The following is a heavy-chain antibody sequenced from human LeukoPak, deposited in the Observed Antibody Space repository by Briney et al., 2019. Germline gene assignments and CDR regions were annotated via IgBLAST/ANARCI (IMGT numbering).Heavy chain of an antibody. CDR1: GYTFTGYY. J-gene: IGHJ4*02. D-gene: IGHD6-19*01. Sequence: ASVKVSCKASGYTFTGYYMHWVRQAPGQGLEWMGWINPNSGGTNYAQKFQGRVTMTRDTSISTAYMELSRLRSDDTAVYYCASVAGIAVAGTPADFDYWGQRTLVTVSS. V-gene: IGHV1-2*02. CDR2: INPNSGGT. CDR3: ASVAGIAVAGTPADFDY.